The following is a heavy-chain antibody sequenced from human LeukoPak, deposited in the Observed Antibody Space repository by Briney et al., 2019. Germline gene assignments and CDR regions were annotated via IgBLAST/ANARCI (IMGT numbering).Heavy chain of an antibody. J-gene: IGHJ5*02. V-gene: IGHV4-34*01. CDR1: GFTFFNLE. D-gene: IGHD6-13*01. CDR3: ARLGIAAAGLVNWFDP. CDR2: INHSGST. Sequence: GSLRLSCAASGFTFFNLEMNWVRQPPGKGLEWIGEINHSGSTNHNPSLKSRVTISVDTSKNQFSLKLSSVTAADTAVYYCARLGIAAAGLVNWFDPWGQGTLVTVSS.